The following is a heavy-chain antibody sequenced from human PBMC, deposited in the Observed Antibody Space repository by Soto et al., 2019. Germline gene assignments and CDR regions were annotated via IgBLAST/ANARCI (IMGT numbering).Heavy chain of an antibody. V-gene: IGHV3-48*01. Sequence: EVQLVESGGGLLKPGGSLRLSCAASGFTFSSYSMNWVRQAPGKGLEWVSYISSSSSTIYYADSVKGRFTISRDNAKNSLYLQMNSLRAEDTAVYYCARSPSKVVVAATVIFDYWGQGTLVTVSS. CDR3: ARSPSKVVVAATVIFDY. J-gene: IGHJ4*02. D-gene: IGHD2-15*01. CDR1: GFTFSSYS. CDR2: ISSSSSTI.